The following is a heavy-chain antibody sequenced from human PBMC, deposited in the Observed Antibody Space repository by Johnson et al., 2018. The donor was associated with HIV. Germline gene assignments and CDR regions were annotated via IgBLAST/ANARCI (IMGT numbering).Heavy chain of an antibody. CDR2: ISFDGSDK. CDR1: HFSFSAYG. V-gene: IGHV3-30*18. J-gene: IGHJ3*02. Sequence: QVQLVESGGDVVQPGRSLRLSCAASHFSFSAYGMHWVRQAPGKGLEWVAGISFDGSDKYYADSVKGRFTISRDNSKSTLYLQMNSLRPEDTAVYYCAKERRAPRAFDIWGQGTMLTVSS. CDR3: AKERRAPRAFDI.